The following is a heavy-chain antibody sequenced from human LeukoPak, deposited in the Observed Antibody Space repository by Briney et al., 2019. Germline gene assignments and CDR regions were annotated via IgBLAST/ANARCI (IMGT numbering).Heavy chain of an antibody. J-gene: IGHJ4*02. D-gene: IGHD5-18*01. Sequence: PSGTLSLTCAVSGGSISSSNWWSWVRQPPGKGLEWIGEIFYSGSTNYNPSLKSRVTISVDKSKNQLSLRLSSVTAADTAVYYCAILPSTYIYGPPDYWGQGTLVTVSS. V-gene: IGHV4-4*02. CDR2: IFYSGST. CDR3: AILPSTYIYGPPDY. CDR1: GGSISSSNW.